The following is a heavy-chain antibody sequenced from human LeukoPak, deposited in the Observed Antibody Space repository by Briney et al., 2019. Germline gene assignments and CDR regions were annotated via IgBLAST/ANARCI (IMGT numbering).Heavy chain of an antibody. CDR2: INQDGTEK. Sequence: GGSLRLSCAASGFTFNSYWVSWVGQAPGKRLQGVANINQDGTEKQYVDSVRGGFSISRDNAKNSLYLQINSLRTKDTAVYYCASNWNYIRGYGMDVWGQGTTVTVSS. CDR1: GFTFNSYW. V-gene: IGHV3-7*01. D-gene: IGHD1-20*01. CDR3: ASNWNYIRGYGMDV. J-gene: IGHJ6*02.